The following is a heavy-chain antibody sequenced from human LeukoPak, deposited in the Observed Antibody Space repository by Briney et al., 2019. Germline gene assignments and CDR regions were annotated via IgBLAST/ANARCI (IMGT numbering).Heavy chain of an antibody. CDR2: ISGDGGST. V-gene: IGHV3-43*02. CDR3: AKDELWGGNSASKFDY. J-gene: IGHJ4*02. D-gene: IGHD4-23*01. Sequence: GGSLRLSCAASGFTFDDYAMHWVRQAPGKGLEWVSLISGDGGSTYCADSVKGRFTISRDNSKNSLYLQMNSLRTEDTALYYCAKDELWGGNSASKFDYWGQGTLVTVSP. CDR1: GFTFDDYA.